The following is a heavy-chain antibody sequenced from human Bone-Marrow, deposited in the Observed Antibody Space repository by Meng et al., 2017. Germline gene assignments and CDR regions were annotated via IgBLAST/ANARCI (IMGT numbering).Heavy chain of an antibody. J-gene: IGHJ5*02. D-gene: IGHD3-3*01. Sequence: SVKVSCKASGGTFSSYAISWVRQAPGQGLEWMGGIIPIFGTANYAQKFQGRVTITADESTSTAYMELSSLRSEDAAVYYCARVPSLYWSGYYTGNWFDPWGQGTLVTVSS. CDR1: GGTFSSYA. CDR2: IIPIFGTA. CDR3: ARVPSLYWSGYYTGNWFDP. V-gene: IGHV1-69*13.